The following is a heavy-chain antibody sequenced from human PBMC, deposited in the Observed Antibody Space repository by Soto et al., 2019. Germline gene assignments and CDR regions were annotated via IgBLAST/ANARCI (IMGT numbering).Heavy chain of an antibody. Sequence: SVKVSCKASGGTFSSYAISLVRQAPGQGLEWMGGIIPIFGTANYAQKFQGRVTITADESTSTAYMELSSLRSEDTAVYYCARVGGTAMGPPKNWGQGTLVTVSS. CDR2: IIPIFGTA. CDR3: ARVGGTAMGPPKN. CDR1: GGTFSSYA. J-gene: IGHJ4*02. V-gene: IGHV1-69*13. D-gene: IGHD5-18*01.